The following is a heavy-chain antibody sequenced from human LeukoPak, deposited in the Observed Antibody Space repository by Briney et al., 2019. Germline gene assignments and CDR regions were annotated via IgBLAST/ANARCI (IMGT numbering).Heavy chain of an antibody. CDR2: INPNSGGT. D-gene: IGHD5-18*01. J-gene: IGHJ4*02. CDR3: ARDGYTYGQFDY. V-gene: IGHV1-2*02. CDR1: GYTFTDYY. Sequence: ASVKVSCKTSGYTFTDYYLHWVRQAPGQGLEWLGWINPNSGGTKYAQDFQGRVSMTSDTSISTAYLELSSLTSDDTAVFYCARDGYTYGQFDYWGQGTPVTVSS.